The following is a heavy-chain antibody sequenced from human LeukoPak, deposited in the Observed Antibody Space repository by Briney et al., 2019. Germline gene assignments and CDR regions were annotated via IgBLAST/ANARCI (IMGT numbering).Heavy chain of an antibody. J-gene: IGHJ4*02. CDR2: ISGSGNIT. Sequence: GGSLRLSCAASGFTFSLYAMSWVRQAPGKGLEWVSAISGSGNITYSADSVQGRFTISRDNSKNTLYLQMNSLRAEDTAIYYCAKDHAYDTSGYYYDYWGQGTLVTVSS. D-gene: IGHD3-22*01. CDR1: GFTFSLYA. V-gene: IGHV3-23*01. CDR3: AKDHAYDTSGYYYDY.